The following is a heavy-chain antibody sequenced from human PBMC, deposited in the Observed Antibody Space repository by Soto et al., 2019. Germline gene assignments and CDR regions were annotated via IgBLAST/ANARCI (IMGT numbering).Heavy chain of an antibody. D-gene: IGHD5-18*01. CDR1: GAYIRGYY. CDR2: IYYTGST. V-gene: IGHV4-59*01. Sequence: SETLSLTCTVSGAYIRGYYWSWVRQPPGKGLEWIGNIYYTGSTNYNPSLKSRVTMSVDTSKNQFSLKLSSVTAADTAVYYCAKVGYNYGYYFDYWGQGTQVTVSS. J-gene: IGHJ4*02. CDR3: AKVGYNYGYYFDY.